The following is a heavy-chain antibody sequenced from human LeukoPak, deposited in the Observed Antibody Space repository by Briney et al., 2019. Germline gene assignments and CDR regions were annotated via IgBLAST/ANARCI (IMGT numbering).Heavy chain of an antibody. CDR2: IYYSGST. CDR3: ARGGYHGADLDY. V-gene: IGHV4-59*01. Sequence: SETLSLTCTVSGGSISSYYWSWIRQPPGKGLEWIGYIYYSGSTNYNPSLKSRVTISVDTSKNQFSLKLSSVTAADTAVYYCARGGYHGADLDYWGQGTVVTVSS. CDR1: GGSISSYY. J-gene: IGHJ4*02. D-gene: IGHD4-17*01.